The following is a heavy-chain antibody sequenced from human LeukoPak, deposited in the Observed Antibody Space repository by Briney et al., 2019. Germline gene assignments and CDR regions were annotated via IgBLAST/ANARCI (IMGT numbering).Heavy chain of an antibody. CDR3: ARAGLGRGTSHDPFDI. Sequence: VASVKVSCKASGYTFTSYDINWVRQATGQGLEWMGWMNPNSCNTGYAQKFQGRVTITRNTSISTAYMELSSLRSEDTAVYYCARAGLGRGTSHDPFDIWGQGTMVIVSS. V-gene: IGHV1-8*03. CDR1: GYTFTSYD. J-gene: IGHJ3*02. D-gene: IGHD2-15*01. CDR2: MNPNSCNT.